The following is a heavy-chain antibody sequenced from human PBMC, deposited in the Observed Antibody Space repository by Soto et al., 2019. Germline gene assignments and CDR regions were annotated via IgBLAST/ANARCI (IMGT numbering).Heavy chain of an antibody. CDR2: IYYSGST. Sequence: PPETLSLTCTVSGGSISSGDYYWSWILHHPGKGLEWIGYIYYSGSTYYNPSLRSRVTISVDTSKNQFSLKLSSVTPEDTAVYYWARGQSSSFDFDIWGQGTMVTVSS. CDR3: ARGQSSSFDFDI. CDR1: GGSISSGDYY. J-gene: IGHJ3*02. D-gene: IGHD6-6*01. V-gene: IGHV4-31*03.